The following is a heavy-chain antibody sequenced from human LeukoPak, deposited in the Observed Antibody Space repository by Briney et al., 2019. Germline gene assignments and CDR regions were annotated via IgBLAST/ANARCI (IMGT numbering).Heavy chain of an antibody. J-gene: IGHJ4*02. CDR3: AKERGLYVDTAASDY. Sequence: GGSLRLSCAASGFTFSDYSMNWVRQTPRKGLEWVSCISGSGSYIYYADSVKGRFTIPRDNAKNSLYLQMNSLRAEDTAVYYCAKERGLYVDTAASDYWGQGSLVTVSS. CDR1: GFTFSDYS. D-gene: IGHD5-18*01. V-gene: IGHV3-21*04. CDR2: ISGSGSYI.